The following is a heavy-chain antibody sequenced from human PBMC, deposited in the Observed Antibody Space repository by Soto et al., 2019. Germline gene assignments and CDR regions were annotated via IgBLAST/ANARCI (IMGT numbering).Heavy chain of an antibody. CDR2: ISSSGSTI. CDR1: GFTFSDYY. V-gene: IGHV3-11*01. Sequence: QVQLVESGGGLVKPGGSLRLSCAASGFTFSDYYMSWIRQAPGKGLEWVSYISSSGSTIYYAVSVKGRGTISRDNATMALYLTMHSLRPAHTAVYYCGRRGSSSDRRVYWGPGPLVTVSS. CDR3: GRRGSSSDRRVY. J-gene: IGHJ4*02. D-gene: IGHD2-15*01.